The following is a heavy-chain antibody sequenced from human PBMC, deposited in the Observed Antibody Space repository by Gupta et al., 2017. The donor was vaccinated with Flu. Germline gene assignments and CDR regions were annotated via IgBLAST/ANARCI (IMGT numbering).Heavy chain of an antibody. J-gene: IGHJ4*02. CDR2: IAAAGDRT. D-gene: IGHD6-13*01. CDR1: GLTFSDYA. CDR3: AKDRSGNPAIDY. V-gene: IGHV3-23*01. Sequence: EVQLLESGGGLVQPGGSLRLSCAVSGLTFSDYAMTWVRQAPGKGLEWVSSIAAAGDRTYYADSVMGRFTISRDNSKNTLYLQMNSLRGDDTALYYCAKDRSGNPAIDYWGQGTLVTVSA.